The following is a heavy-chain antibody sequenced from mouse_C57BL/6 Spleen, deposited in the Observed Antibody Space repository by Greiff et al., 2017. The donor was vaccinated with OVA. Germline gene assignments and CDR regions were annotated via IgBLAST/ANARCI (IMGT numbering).Heavy chain of an antibody. Sequence: VQLQESGPELVKPGASVKISCKASGYAFSSSWMNWVKQRPGKGLEWIGRIYPGDGDTNYNGKFKGKATLTADKSSSTAYMQLSSLTSEDSAVYFCARELYLDYWGQGTTLTVSS. D-gene: IGHD4-1*01. CDR1: GYAFSSSW. J-gene: IGHJ2*01. CDR3: ARELYLDY. V-gene: IGHV1-82*01. CDR2: IYPGDGDT.